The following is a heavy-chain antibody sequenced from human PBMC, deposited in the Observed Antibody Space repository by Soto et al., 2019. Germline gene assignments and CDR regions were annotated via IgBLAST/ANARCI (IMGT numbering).Heavy chain of an antibody. CDR2: IIPIFGTA. CDR1: GGTFSSYA. V-gene: IGHV1-69*13. CDR3: ARAFGENDYVWGSYNDY. J-gene: IGHJ4*02. Sequence: GASVKVSCKASGGTFSSYAISWVRQAPGQGLEWMGGIIPIFGTANYAQKFQGRVTITADESASTAYMELSSLRSEDTAVYYCARAFGENDYVWGSYNDYWGQGTLVTVSS. D-gene: IGHD3-16*01.